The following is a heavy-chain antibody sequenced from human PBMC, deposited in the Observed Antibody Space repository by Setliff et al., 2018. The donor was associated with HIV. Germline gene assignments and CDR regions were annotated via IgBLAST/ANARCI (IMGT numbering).Heavy chain of an antibody. J-gene: IGHJ4*02. D-gene: IGHD3-22*01. CDR1: GGSISGHY. V-gene: IGHV4-4*09. Sequence: SETLSLTCTVSGGSISGHYWSWIRQPPGRGLEWIGYIYSSGSTNFNPPLQSRVTISVDTSRNTAYMELRSLTSDDTAVYYCARGLSFYDPGGFDYWGQGTLVTVSS. CDR2: IYSSGST. CDR3: ARGLSFYDPGGFDY.